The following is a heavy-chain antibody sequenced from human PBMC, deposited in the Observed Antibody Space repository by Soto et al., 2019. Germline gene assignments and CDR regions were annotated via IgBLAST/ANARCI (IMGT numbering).Heavy chain of an antibody. J-gene: IGHJ4*02. CDR3: ATGAGVVITPALVY. CDR2: FDPEDGDT. Sequence: ALVTGCSTVSGYTLTELSMDGVRQAPGKGLEWMGGFDPEDGDTIYAQKFQGRVTMTEDTSTDTAYMELSSLRSEDTAVYYCATGAGVVITPALVYWGQGTLVTVSS. V-gene: IGHV1-24*01. CDR1: GYTLTELS. D-gene: IGHD3-3*01.